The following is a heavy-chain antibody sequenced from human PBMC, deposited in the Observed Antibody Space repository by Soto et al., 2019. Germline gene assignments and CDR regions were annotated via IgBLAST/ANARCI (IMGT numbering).Heavy chain of an antibody. Sequence: SGPTLVNPTQTLTLTCTFSGFSLNTRGVGVGWIRQPPGKALEWLTLIFWDDDKRYSPSLKTRLSITKDTSKNQVILTLTNVDPVDKATYLCANLLSPNDGSSYSLFLDYWGQGILVTVSS. CDR2: IFWDDDK. CDR1: GFSLNTRGVG. V-gene: IGHV2-5*02. D-gene: IGHD6-13*01. J-gene: IGHJ4*02. CDR3: ANLLSPNDGSSYSLFLDY.